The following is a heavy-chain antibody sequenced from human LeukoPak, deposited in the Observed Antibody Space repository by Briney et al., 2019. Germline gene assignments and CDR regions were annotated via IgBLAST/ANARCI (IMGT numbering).Heavy chain of an antibody. CDR1: GFTFSSYD. CDR2: IWFDGSNK. V-gene: IGHV3-33*01. CDR3: ARPSGSYWYFDL. D-gene: IGHD1-26*01. Sequence: GGSLRLSCAASGFTFSSYDMHWVRQAPGKGLEWVAVIWFDGSNKYYADSMKGRFTISRDNSKNTLYLQMNSLRAEDTAVYYCARPSGSYWYFDLWGRGTLVTVSS. J-gene: IGHJ2*01.